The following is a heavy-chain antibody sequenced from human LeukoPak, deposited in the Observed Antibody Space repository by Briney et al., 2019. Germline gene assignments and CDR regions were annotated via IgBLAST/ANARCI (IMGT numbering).Heavy chain of an antibody. Sequence: ASVKVSCKASGYTFTGYYMHWVRQAPGQGLEWMGWINPNSGGTNYAQKFQGRVTMTRDTSISTAHMELSRLRSDDTAVYYCARRAAAGRSNWFDPWGQGTLVTVSS. CDR3: ARRAAAGRSNWFDP. CDR2: INPNSGGT. V-gene: IGHV1-2*02. CDR1: GYTFTGYY. J-gene: IGHJ5*02. D-gene: IGHD6-13*01.